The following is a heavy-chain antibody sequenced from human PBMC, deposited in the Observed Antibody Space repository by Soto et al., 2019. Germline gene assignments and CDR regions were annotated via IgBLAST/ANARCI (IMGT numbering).Heavy chain of an antibody. D-gene: IGHD4-17*01. CDR2: ISSNGGST. CDR3: ATHDYGDYGLDY. J-gene: IGHJ4*02. V-gene: IGHV3-64*01. CDR1: GFSFRSLV. Sequence: GALRLSLATPGFSFRSLVLHRDRSAPGKGLEYVSAISSNGGSTYYTNSVKGRFTISRDNSKNTLYLQMGSLRAEDMAVYYCATHDYGDYGLDYWGQGTLVTVSS.